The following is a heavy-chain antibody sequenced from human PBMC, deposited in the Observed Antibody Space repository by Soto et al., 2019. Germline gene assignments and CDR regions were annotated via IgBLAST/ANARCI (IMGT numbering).Heavy chain of an antibody. J-gene: IGHJ5*02. D-gene: IGHD1-1*01. CDR2: IYWDDDK. CDR3: AHRPPERGLATFDP. Sequence: QITLKESGPTLVKPTQTLTLTCTFSGFSLSTSGVAVGWIRQPPGKALEWLALIYWDDDKRYSPSLKSRLTTTNDTSKNQVVLRMTNLDPVDTATYYCAHRPPERGLATFDPWGQGTLVTVSS. V-gene: IGHV2-5*02. CDR1: GFSLSTSGVA.